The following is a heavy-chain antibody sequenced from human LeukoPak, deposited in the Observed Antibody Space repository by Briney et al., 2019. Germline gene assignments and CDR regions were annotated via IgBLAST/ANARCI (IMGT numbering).Heavy chain of an antibody. Sequence: GGSLRLSCAASGFTVSSSYMRWVRQAPGKGLEWVSVIYSGGSTYYADSVKGRFTISRDNSKNTLYLQMNSLRAEDTAVYYCARDRYGDYPRRYYMDVWGKGTTVTVSS. V-gene: IGHV3-53*01. CDR3: ARDRYGDYPRRYYMDV. J-gene: IGHJ6*03. D-gene: IGHD4-17*01. CDR2: IYSGGST. CDR1: GFTVSSSY.